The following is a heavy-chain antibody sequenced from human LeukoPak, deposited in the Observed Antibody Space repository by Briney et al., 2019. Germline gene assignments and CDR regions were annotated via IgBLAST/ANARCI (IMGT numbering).Heavy chain of an antibody. CDR1: GFTFSSYS. Sequence: PGGSLRLSCAASGFTFSSYSMNWVRQAPGKGLKWVSSISSSSSYIYYADSVKGRFTISRDNAKNSLYLQMNSLRAEDTAVYYCAREVYCTNGVCYSSWGQGTLVTVSS. CDR3: AREVYCTNGVCYSS. CDR2: ISSSSSYI. D-gene: IGHD2-8*01. V-gene: IGHV3-21*01. J-gene: IGHJ5*02.